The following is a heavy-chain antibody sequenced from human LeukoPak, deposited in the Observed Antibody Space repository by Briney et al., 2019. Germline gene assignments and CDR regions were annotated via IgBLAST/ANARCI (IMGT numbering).Heavy chain of an antibody. CDR2: ISWNSGSI. J-gene: IGHJ4*02. D-gene: IGHD3-10*01. CDR1: GFTFDDYA. CDR3: AKPGGYGSGSYFLDY. V-gene: IGHV3-9*01. Sequence: PGRSLRLSCAASGFTFDDYAMHWVRQAPGKGLEWVSGISWNSGSIGYADSVKGRFTISRDNAKNSLYLQMNSLRAEDTALYYCAKPGGYGSGSYFLDYWGQGTLVTVSS.